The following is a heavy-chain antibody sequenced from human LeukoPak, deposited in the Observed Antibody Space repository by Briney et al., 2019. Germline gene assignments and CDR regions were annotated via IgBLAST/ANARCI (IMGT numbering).Heavy chain of an antibody. CDR2: ISGSGSST. Sequence: PGGSLRLSCAASGFTFSNYWMTWVRQAPGKGLEWVSAISGSGSSTYYADSVKGRFTISRDNSKNTLYLQMNSLRAEDTAVYYCSGGYSYGSAFDIWGQGTMVTVSS. V-gene: IGHV3-23*01. J-gene: IGHJ3*02. CDR1: GFTFSNYW. D-gene: IGHD5-18*01. CDR3: SGGYSYGSAFDI.